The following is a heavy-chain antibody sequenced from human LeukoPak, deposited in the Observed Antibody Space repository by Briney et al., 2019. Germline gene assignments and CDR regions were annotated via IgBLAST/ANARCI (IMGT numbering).Heavy chain of an antibody. CDR2: ISSSSSTI. CDR1: GFTFSSYS. CDR3: ARVYYDFWSGYPDDAFDI. Sequence: GGSLRLSCAASGFTFSSYSMNWVRQAPGKGLEWVSYISSSSSTIYYADSVKGRFTISRDNAKNSLYLQMNSLRAEDTAVYYCARVYYDFWSGYPDDAFDIWGQGTMVTVSS. D-gene: IGHD3-3*01. V-gene: IGHV3-48*01. J-gene: IGHJ3*02.